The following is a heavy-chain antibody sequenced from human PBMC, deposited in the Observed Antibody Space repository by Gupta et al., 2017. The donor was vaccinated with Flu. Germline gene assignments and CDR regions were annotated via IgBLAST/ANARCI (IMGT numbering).Heavy chain of an antibody. V-gene: IGHV4-34*01. CDR2: INHSGST. J-gene: IGHJ4*02. Sequence: GSFSGDYWSWIRQPPGKGLEWIGEINHSGSTNYNPSLKSRVTISVDTSKNQFSLKLSSVTAADTAVYYCAGAPSSGSYDYGGQGTLVTVSS. CDR1: GSFSGDY. D-gene: IGHD1-26*01. CDR3: AGAPSSGSYDY.